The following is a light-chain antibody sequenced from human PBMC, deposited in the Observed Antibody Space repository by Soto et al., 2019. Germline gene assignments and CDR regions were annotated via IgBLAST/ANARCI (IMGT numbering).Light chain of an antibody. Sequence: IVMTQSPATLSVSPGERATLSRRASQSVSNNLAWYQQKPGQAPRLLIYGASTRATGIPARFSGSGSGTEFTLTISSPQSEDFALYYCQQYNNWPRTFGQGTKVDIK. J-gene: IGKJ1*01. CDR2: GAS. CDR3: QQYNNWPRT. CDR1: QSVSNN. V-gene: IGKV3-15*01.